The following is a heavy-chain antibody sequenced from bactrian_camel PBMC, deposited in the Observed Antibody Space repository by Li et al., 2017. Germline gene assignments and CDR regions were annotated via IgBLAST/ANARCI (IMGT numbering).Heavy chain of an antibody. CDR3: GVDPCNWGLDTRSADYGK. CDR1: GSIYSSDC. CDR2: IQRDGSA. Sequence: QLVESGGGSVQTGGSLRLSCAASGSIYSSDCMGWFRQGPGKQRDGVARIQRDGSAIYADSVKGRFTVTRDNAKNILYLQMNNLKPEDTAKYYCGVDPCNWGLDTRSADYGKWGQGTQVTVS. V-gene: IGHV3S53*01. D-gene: IGHD5*01. J-gene: IGHJ4*01.